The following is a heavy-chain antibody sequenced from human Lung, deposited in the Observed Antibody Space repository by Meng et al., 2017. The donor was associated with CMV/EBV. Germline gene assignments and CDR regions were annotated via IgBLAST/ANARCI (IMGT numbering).Heavy chain of an antibody. J-gene: IGHJ4*02. V-gene: IGHV4-30-4*08. CDR3: ARGGAGIGDAGGHFDY. Sequence: QWHRRESGPGLVKPSHTLSLTCTVSGGSIRGGDYYWTWIRQPPGKGLEWIGYIYYTGNTYYNPSLKSRVTISVDTSKNQFSLRLSSVTAADPAVYYCARGGAGIGDAGGHFDYWGQGTLVTVSS. D-gene: IGHD2-21*01. CDR1: GGSIRGGDYY. CDR2: IYYTGNT.